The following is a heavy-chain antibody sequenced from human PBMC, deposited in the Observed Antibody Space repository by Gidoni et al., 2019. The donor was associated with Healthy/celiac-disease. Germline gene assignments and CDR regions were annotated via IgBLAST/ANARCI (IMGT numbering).Heavy chain of an antibody. V-gene: IGHV1-69*01. CDR3: ASNPIVVVPAASPYYYYGMDV. J-gene: IGHJ6*02. D-gene: IGHD2-2*01. CDR1: GGTFSSYA. CDR2: IITIFGTA. Sequence: QVQLVQSGAEVKKPGSSVKVSCKASGGTFSSYAISWVRQAPGQGLEWMGGIITIFGTANYAQKFQGRVTITADESTSTAYMELSSLRSEDTAVYYCASNPIVVVPAASPYYYYGMDVWGQGTTVTVSS.